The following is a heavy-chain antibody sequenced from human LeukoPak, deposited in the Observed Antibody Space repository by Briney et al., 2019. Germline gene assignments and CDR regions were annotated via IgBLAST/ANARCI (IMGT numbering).Heavy chain of an antibody. D-gene: IGHD3-22*01. V-gene: IGHV3-7*01. CDR3: ARVAGEASGYHPFDI. CDR2: MKQDASET. J-gene: IGHJ3*02. Sequence: GGSLRLSCAASGFIIFKSWMTWVRQAPGKGLEWVAIMKQDASETYYLDSVKGRFTISRDNAKNSIYLHMARLRVEDTAVYYCARVAGEASGYHPFDIWGQGTMVTASS. CDR1: GFIIFKSW.